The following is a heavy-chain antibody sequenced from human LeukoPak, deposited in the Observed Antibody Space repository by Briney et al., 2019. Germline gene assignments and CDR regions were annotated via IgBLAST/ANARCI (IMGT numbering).Heavy chain of an antibody. J-gene: IGHJ4*02. D-gene: IGHD5-12*01. CDR3: AREKSGYDGNYFDY. V-gene: IGHV3-33*01. CDR2: IWYDGSNK. CDR1: GFTFSSYG. Sequence: GGSLRLSCAASGFTFSSYGMHWVRQAPGKGLEWVAVIWYDGSNKYYADSVKGRFTISRDNSKNTLYLQMNSLRAEDTAVYYCAREKSGYDGNYFDYWGQGTLVTVSS.